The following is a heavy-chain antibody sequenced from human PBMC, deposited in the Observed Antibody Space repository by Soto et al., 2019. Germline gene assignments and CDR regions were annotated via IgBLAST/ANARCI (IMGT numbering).Heavy chain of an antibody. CDR3: ARHPPGYCSGGSCYSPYYFDY. Sequence: SETLSLTCTVSGGSISSFYWSWIRQPPGKGLEWIGTNYNPSLKSRVTISVDTSKNQFSLKLISVTAADTAVYYCARHPPGYCSGGSCYSPYYFDYWGQGTLVT. J-gene: IGHJ4*02. CDR1: GGSISSFY. V-gene: IGHV4-59*08. D-gene: IGHD2-15*01.